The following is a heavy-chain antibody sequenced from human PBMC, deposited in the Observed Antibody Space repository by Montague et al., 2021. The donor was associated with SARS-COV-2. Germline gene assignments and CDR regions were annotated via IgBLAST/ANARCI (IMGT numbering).Heavy chain of an antibody. CDR3: ARGISATNK. J-gene: IGHJ4*02. D-gene: IGHD6-13*01. V-gene: IGHV6-1*01. CDR2: TYYWSKWYN. CDR1: GDSVSSNTAA. Sequence: CAISGDSVSSNTAAWNWIRQSPSRGLEWLGRTYYWSKWYNDYAVSVKSRISINADTSKNQFSLQLNSVTPEDTAVYYCARGISATNKWGQGTLVTVSS.